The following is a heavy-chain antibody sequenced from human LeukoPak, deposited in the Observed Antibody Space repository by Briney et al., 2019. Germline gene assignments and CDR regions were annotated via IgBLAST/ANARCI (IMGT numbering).Heavy chain of an antibody. D-gene: IGHD2-2*01. J-gene: IGHJ4*02. CDR3: ARDGRRNCSTLNCYIFSN. V-gene: IGHV3-30*02. CDR1: GFTFSSFG. Sequence: GGSLRLSCAASGFTFSSFGIHWVRQAPGKGLQWVTFIRYDGNNINYADSVKGRFTISIDNSKNTVYLQMNSLRGEDTAVYYCARDGRRNCSTLNCYIFSNWGQGTLVTVSS. CDR2: IRYDGNNI.